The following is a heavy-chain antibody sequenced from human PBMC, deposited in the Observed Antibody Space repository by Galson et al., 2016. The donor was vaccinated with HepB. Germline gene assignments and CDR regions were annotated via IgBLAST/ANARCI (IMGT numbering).Heavy chain of an antibody. Sequence: SETLSLTCAVSGGSLSTRNWWSWIRQTPGKGLEWIGEIYHTGTTNYNPSLKSRITMSLDKSNNQFSLKLNSVTAADTAVYYCASLGYCSGGDCYSVDWGQGTMVTVSS. CDR2: IYHTGTT. V-gene: IGHV4-4*02. CDR1: GGSLSTRNW. J-gene: IGHJ4*02. CDR3: ASLGYCSGGDCYSVD. D-gene: IGHD2-15*01.